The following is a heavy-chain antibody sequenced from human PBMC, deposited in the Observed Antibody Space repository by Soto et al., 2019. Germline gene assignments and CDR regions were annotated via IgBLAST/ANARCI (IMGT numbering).Heavy chain of an antibody. CDR2: ISYTGNT. CDR3: ARIPYSSASFVY. Sequence: QVQLQESGPGLVKPSETLSLTCTVSGVSISSVSLSSNYWGWIRQPPGKGLECIGSISYTGNTNYTPTLKSRVTISVDTSKNQFSLKLSSVTAADTDVYYCARIPYSSASFVYWGQGTLVTVSS. CDR1: GVSISSVSLSSNY. J-gene: IGHJ4*02. D-gene: IGHD6-19*01. V-gene: IGHV4-61*01.